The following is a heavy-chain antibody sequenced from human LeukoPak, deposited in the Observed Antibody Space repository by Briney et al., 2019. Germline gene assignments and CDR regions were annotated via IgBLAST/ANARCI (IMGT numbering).Heavy chain of an antibody. D-gene: IGHD3-3*01. CDR2: FSSSSSTI. Sequence: GGSLRLSCAASGFTFSSYSMNWVRQAPGKGLEWVSYFSSSSSTIYYADSVKGRFTISRDNAKNSLYLQMNSLRAEDTAVYYCAREVAFWSGYPPYDAFDIWGQGTMVTVSS. J-gene: IGHJ3*02. V-gene: IGHV3-48*01. CDR1: GFTFSSYS. CDR3: AREVAFWSGYPPYDAFDI.